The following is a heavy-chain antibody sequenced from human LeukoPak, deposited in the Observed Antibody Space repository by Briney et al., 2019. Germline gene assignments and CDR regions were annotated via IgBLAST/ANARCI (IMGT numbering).Heavy chain of an antibody. J-gene: IGHJ4*02. V-gene: IGHV4-59*01. CDR1: GGSISSYY. CDR3: ARGPSKTPDY. Sequence: SETLSLTCTVSGGSISSYYWSWIRQPPGKGLEWIGYIYYSGSTNYNPSLKSRVTISVDTSKNQFSLKLSSVTAADTAAYYSARGPSKTPDYWGQGTLVTVSS. CDR2: IYYSGST.